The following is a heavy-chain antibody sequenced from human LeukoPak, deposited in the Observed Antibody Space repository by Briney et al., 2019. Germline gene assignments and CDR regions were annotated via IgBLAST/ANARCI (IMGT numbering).Heavy chain of an antibody. V-gene: IGHV4-59*01. CDR3: ARSQADFWSGYLHMVHYYYYYMDV. Sequence: SETLSLTCTVSAGSISNYYWSWIRQPPGKGLEYIGYIYYSGSTNYNPSLRSRVTISVDTSKNQFSLNLSSVTAADTAVYYCARSQADFWSGYLHMVHYYYYYMDVWGKGTTVTVSS. D-gene: IGHD3-3*01. CDR1: AGSISNYY. J-gene: IGHJ6*03. CDR2: IYYSGST.